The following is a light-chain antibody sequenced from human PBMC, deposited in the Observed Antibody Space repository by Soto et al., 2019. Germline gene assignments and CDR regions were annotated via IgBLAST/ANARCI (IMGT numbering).Light chain of an antibody. V-gene: IGLV2-8*01. Sequence: QSALTQPPSASGSPGQSVTISCIGTSSDVGGYNYVSWYQQLPGKAPKLMISEVSKRPSGVPDRFSGSKSGNTASLTVSGLQAEDEADYYCSSYAGSNINVFGTGTKLTVL. CDR3: SSYAGSNINV. CDR1: SSDVGGYNY. J-gene: IGLJ1*01. CDR2: EVS.